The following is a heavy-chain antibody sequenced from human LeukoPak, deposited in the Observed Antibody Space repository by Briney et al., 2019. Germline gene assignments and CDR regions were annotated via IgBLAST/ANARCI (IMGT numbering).Heavy chain of an antibody. CDR2: MNHSGST. CDR1: GGSFSGYY. D-gene: IGHD4-17*01. Sequence: PSETLSLTCAVYGGSFSGYYWSWIRQPPGKGLEWIGEMNHSGSTNYNPSLKSRVTISVDTSKNQFSLKLSSVTAADTGAYYCARVDGDYFGWFDPWGQGTLVTVSS. V-gene: IGHV4-34*01. J-gene: IGHJ5*02. CDR3: ARVDGDYFGWFDP.